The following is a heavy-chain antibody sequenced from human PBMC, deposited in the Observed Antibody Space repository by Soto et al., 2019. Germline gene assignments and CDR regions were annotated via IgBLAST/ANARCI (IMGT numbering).Heavy chain of an antibody. Sequence: GGSLRLSCTTSGFTFNTYGMHWVRQAPGKGLEGVAIIWYDGSTKYYADSVKGRFTISRDNSRNTLYLQMNSLRAEDTALYYCARADCTGAYCYSWPFNYGVDVWGQGTTVTVSS. V-gene: IGHV3-33*08. CDR3: ARADCTGAYCYSWPFNYGVDV. J-gene: IGHJ6*02. D-gene: IGHD2-15*01. CDR2: IWYDGSTK. CDR1: GFTFNTYG.